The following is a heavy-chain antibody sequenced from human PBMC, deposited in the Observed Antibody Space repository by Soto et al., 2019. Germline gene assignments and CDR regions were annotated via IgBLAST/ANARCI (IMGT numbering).Heavy chain of an antibody. V-gene: IGHV3-30*18. D-gene: IGHD3-10*01. CDR1: GFTFSSYG. CDR2: ISYDGSNK. Sequence: QVQLVESGGGVVQPGRSLRLSCAASGFTFSSYGMHWVRQAPGKGLEWVAVISYDGSNKYYADSVKGRFTISRDNSKNTLYLQMNSLRAEDTAVYYCAKSFGVRGVLYYYYYGMDVWGRGTTVTVSS. J-gene: IGHJ6*02. CDR3: AKSFGVRGVLYYYYYGMDV.